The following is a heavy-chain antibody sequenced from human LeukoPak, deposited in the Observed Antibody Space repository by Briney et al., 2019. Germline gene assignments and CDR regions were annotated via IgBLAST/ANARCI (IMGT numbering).Heavy chain of an antibody. Sequence: PSETLSLTCAVYGGSFSGYYWSWIRQPPGKGLEWIGYIYYSGSTYYNPSLKSRVTIAVDTYKNQFSLKLSSVTAADTAVYYCARDNYYCSSTSCHMDVWGKGTTVTVSS. CDR2: IYYSGST. CDR1: GGSFSGYY. D-gene: IGHD2-2*01. CDR3: ARDNYYCSSTSCHMDV. V-gene: IGHV4-34*09. J-gene: IGHJ6*03.